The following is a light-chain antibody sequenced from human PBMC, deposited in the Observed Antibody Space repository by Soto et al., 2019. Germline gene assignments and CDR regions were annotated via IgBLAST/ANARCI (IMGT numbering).Light chain of an antibody. V-gene: IGKV3-15*01. CDR2: GAS. Sequence: ELVMTQSPATLSVSPGERATLFCRASQSVRTTVAWYQQKPGQAPRPLLYGASTRATGIPARFSGSGSGTDFTLTISSLESEDLGVYYCQQYDNWPRTFGQGTKVDIK. CDR3: QQYDNWPRT. J-gene: IGKJ1*01. CDR1: QSVRTT.